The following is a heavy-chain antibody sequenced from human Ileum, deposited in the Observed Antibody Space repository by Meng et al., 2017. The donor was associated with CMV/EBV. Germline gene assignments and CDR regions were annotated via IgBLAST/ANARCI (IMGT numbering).Heavy chain of an antibody. CDR1: GYTFTSYD. V-gene: IGHV1-8*01. CDR2: MNPNSGNT. CDR3: ARDGGNVGYPGWGAFDI. J-gene: IGHJ3*02. D-gene: IGHD3-16*01. Sequence: ASVKVSCKASGYTFTSYDINWVRQATGQGLEWMGWMNPNSGNTGYAQKFQGRVTMTRNTSISTAYMELSSLRSEDTAVYYCARDGGNVGYPGWGAFDIWGQGTMVTVSS.